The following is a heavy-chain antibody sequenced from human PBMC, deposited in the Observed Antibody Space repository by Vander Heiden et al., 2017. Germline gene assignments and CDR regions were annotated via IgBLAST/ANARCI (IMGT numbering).Heavy chain of an antibody. V-gene: IGHV3-74*01. CDR3: ARELYDTYGMDV. CDR1: GFPFSSYW. Sequence: EVQLVESGGGLVQPGGSLRLSCAASGFPFSSYWMHWVRQAPGKGLVWVSRINSDGSSTSYADSVKGRFTISRDNAKNTLYLQMNSLRAEDTAVYYCARELYDTYGMDVWGQGTTVTVSS. J-gene: IGHJ6*02. D-gene: IGHD3-16*01. CDR2: INSDGSST.